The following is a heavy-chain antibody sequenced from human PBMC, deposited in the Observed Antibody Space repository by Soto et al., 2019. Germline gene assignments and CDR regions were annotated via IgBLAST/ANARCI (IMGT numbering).Heavy chain of an antibody. J-gene: IGHJ4*02. CDR1: GGSISSYY. D-gene: IGHD6-19*01. Sequence: SETLSLTCTVSGGSISSYYWSWIRQPTGKGLEWIGYIYYSGSTNYNPSLKSRVTISVDTSKNQFSLKLSSVTAADTAVYYCARLGSGWYGRHSYYFDYWGQGTLVTVSS. V-gene: IGHV4-59*01. CDR3: ARLGSGWYGRHSYYFDY. CDR2: IYYSGST.